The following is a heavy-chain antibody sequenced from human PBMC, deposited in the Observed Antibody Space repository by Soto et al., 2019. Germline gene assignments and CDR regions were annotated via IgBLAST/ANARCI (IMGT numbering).Heavy chain of an antibody. CDR3: ASLYDSSGYYPGY. V-gene: IGHV4-39*07. D-gene: IGHD3-22*01. CDR2: IYYSGST. Sequence: SETLSLTCTVSGDSISDDTYYWGWIRQPPGKGLEWIGSIYYSGSTYYNPSLKSRVTISVDKSKNQFSLKLSSVTAADTAVYYCASLYDSSGYYPGYWGQGTLVTVSS. CDR1: GDSISDDTYY. J-gene: IGHJ4*02.